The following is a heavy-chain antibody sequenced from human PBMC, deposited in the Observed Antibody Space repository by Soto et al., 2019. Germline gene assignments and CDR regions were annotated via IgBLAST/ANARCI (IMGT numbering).Heavy chain of an antibody. D-gene: IGHD6-13*01. CDR1: GFTFSSYG. Sequence: PGGSLRLSCAASGFTFSSYGMHWVRQAPGKGLEWVAVISYDGSNKYYADSVKDRFTISRDNSENTLYLQMNSLRAEDTAVYYCARESPNSSSWRYWGQGTLVTVSS. J-gene: IGHJ4*02. CDR3: ARESPNSSSWRY. CDR2: ISYDGSNK. V-gene: IGHV3-30*03.